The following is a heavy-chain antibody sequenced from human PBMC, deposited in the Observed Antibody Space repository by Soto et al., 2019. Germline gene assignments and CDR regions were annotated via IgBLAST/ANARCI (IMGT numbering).Heavy chain of an antibody. CDR1: GFSLSNARMG. V-gene: IGHV2-26*01. D-gene: IGHD2-15*01. CDR3: ARIKGQAARSTNWVDP. CDR2: IFSNDEK. J-gene: IGHJ5*02. Sequence: QVTLKESGPVLVKPTETRTLTCTVSGFSLSNARMGVSWIRQPPGKALEWLAHIFSNDEKSYSTSLKSRLTVSKATSKSQVVLTMTNMDPVDTATYSCARIKGQAARSTNWVDPWGQGTLVTVSS.